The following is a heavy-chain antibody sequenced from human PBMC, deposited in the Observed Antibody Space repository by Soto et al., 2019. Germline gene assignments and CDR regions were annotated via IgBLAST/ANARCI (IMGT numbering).Heavy chain of an antibody. V-gene: IGHV3-33*01. CDR2: IWYDGSNK. Sequence: PGGSLRLSCAASGFTFSSYGMHWVRQAPGKGLEWVAVIWYDGSNKYYADSVKGRFTISRDNSKNTLYLQMNSLRAEDTAVYYCAREREAGYHLGSLDFDYWGQGTLVTVSS. CDR3: AREREAGYHLGSLDFDY. J-gene: IGHJ4*02. D-gene: IGHD5-12*01. CDR1: GFTFSSYG.